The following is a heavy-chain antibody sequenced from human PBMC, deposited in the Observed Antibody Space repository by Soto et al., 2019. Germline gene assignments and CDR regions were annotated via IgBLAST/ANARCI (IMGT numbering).Heavy chain of an antibody. D-gene: IGHD5-18*01. J-gene: IGHJ4*02. V-gene: IGHV1-2*04. CDR3: ATSRGYSTNYALDY. CDR1: GYTFTGYY. CDR2: INPNSGGT. Sequence: ASVKVSCKASGYTFTGYYMHWVRQAPGQGLEWMGWINPNSGGTNYAQKFQGWVTMTRDTSISTAYMELSRLRSDDTAVYYCATSRGYSTNYALDYWGQGTLVTVS.